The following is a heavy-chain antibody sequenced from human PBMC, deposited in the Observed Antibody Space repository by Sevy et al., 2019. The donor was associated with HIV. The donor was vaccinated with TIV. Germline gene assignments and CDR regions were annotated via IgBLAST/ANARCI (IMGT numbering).Heavy chain of an antibody. CDR1: GFTFSSYG. J-gene: IGHJ4*02. V-gene: IGHV3-30*18. CDR3: AKTVGMARISLFDY. CDR2: ISCDGSNK. D-gene: IGHD5-12*01. Sequence: GGSLRLSCAASGFTFSSYGMHWVRQAPGKGLEWVAVISCDGSNKYYADSVKGRFTISRDNSKNTLYLQMNSLRAEDKTVYYCAKTVGMARISLFDYWGQGTLVTVSS.